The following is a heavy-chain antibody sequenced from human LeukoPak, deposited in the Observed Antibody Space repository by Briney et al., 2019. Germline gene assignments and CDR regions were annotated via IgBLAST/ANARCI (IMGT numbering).Heavy chain of an antibody. Sequence: ASVKVSCKASGYTFTNYGVSWVRQAPGQGLEWMGWISGYNGYTNYAQKFQFRVTMTTDTSTSTAYMELRSLTSDDTAVYYCARDFEQLARNWFDPWGQGTLVTVSS. CDR1: GYTFTNYG. V-gene: IGHV1-18*01. J-gene: IGHJ5*02. D-gene: IGHD6-6*01. CDR3: ARDFEQLARNWFDP. CDR2: ISGYNGYT.